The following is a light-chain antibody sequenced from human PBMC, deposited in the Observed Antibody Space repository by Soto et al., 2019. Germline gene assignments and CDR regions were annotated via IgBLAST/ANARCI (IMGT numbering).Light chain of an antibody. Sequence: EFVLTQSPGTLSLSPGERATLSCRASQSVSSNLAWYQQKPGQAPRLLIYGASIRATGIPARFSGSGSGTDFTLTISRLEPEDFAVYYCQQYGDSLLTFGGGTKVDIK. CDR3: QQYGDSLLT. CDR2: GAS. J-gene: IGKJ4*01. CDR1: QSVSSN. V-gene: IGKV3-20*01.